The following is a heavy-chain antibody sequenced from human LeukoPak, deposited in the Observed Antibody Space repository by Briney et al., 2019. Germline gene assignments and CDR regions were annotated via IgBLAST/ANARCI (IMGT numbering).Heavy chain of an antibody. Sequence: SGPTLVKPTQTLTVTCTFSGFSLSTSGVGVGWIRQPPGKALEWRALIYWNEDKRYSPSLKSRLTITKDTSKNQVVLTMTNIDPVDTATYYCAHRRQLGFGAAGFDYWGQGTLVTVSS. CDR1: GFSLSTSGVG. CDR3: AHRRQLGFGAAGFDY. J-gene: IGHJ4*02. CDR2: IYWNEDK. V-gene: IGHV2-5*01. D-gene: IGHD3-10*01.